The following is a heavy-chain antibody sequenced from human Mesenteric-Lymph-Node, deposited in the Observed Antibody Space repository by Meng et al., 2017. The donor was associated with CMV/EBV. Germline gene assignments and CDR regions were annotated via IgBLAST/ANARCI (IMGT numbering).Heavy chain of an antibody. V-gene: IGHV3-23*03. CDR2: IYSGGSFT. CDR1: GFTFISYA. Sequence: GESLRLSCAASGFTFISYAMNWVRQAPGKGLGWVSIIYSGGSFTYYADSVKGRFTISRDNSKNTLYLQMSSLRAEDTAVYYCAKSLPVAFDAFDVWGQGTMVTVSS. J-gene: IGHJ3*01. CDR3: AKSLPVAFDAFDV. D-gene: IGHD6-19*01.